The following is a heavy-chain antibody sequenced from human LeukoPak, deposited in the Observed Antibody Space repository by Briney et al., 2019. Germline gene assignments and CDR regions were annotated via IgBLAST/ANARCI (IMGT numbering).Heavy chain of an antibody. CDR1: GFNFSTYG. CDR2: IWSDGSHK. Sequence: HPGRSLRLSCAASGFNFSTYGIHWVRQAPGKGLEWVAVIWSDGSHKYYADSVKGRFTISRDNSKSTLFLLMNSLGAEDTAVYYCARASGPFDYWGQGTLVTVSS. CDR3: ARASGPFDY. J-gene: IGHJ4*02. D-gene: IGHD6-19*01. V-gene: IGHV3-33*01.